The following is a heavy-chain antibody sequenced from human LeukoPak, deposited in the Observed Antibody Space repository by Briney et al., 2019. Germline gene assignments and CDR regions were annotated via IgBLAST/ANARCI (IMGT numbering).Heavy chain of an antibody. CDR2: IYTSGST. Sequence: PSETLSLTCTVSGGSISSYYWSWIRQPPGKGLEWIGYIYTSGSTNYNPSLKSRVTISVDTSKNQFSLKLSSVTAADTAVYYCARLVVVAARGNWFDPWGQGTLVTVSS. V-gene: IGHV4-4*09. CDR1: GGSISSYY. D-gene: IGHD2-15*01. J-gene: IGHJ5*02. CDR3: ARLVVVAARGNWFDP.